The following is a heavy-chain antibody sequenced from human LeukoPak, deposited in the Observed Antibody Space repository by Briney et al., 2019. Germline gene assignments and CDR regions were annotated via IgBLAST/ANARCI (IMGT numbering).Heavy chain of an antibody. V-gene: IGHV1-2*02. CDR3: ALEVYYSDNSAFDY. D-gene: IGHD4-11*01. CDR2: MDPKSGET. CDR1: GYTFTDYY. J-gene: IGHJ4*01. Sequence: ASVKVSCKASGYTFTDYYIHWVRQAPGQGLEWMGWMDPKSGETNHAQRFLGRVIMTRDTSITTAYMELSRLRSDDTAVYYCALEVYYSDNSAFDYWGQGTLVTVSS.